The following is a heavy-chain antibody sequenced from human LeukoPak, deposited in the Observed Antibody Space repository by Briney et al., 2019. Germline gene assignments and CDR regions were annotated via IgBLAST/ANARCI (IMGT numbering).Heavy chain of an antibody. V-gene: IGHV1-2*02. CDR1: VYTFTDYY. CDR2: INPNSGGT. D-gene: IGHD3-22*01. Sequence: ASVTVSYKPSVYTFTDYYMHWVRQAPGQGLEWMGWINPNSGGTNYAQKFQGRVTMTSDTSISTAYMELSRLRSDDTAVYYCARFRFDYYDSSGTSNWFDPWGQGTLVTVSS. J-gene: IGHJ5*02. CDR3: ARFRFDYYDSSGTSNWFDP.